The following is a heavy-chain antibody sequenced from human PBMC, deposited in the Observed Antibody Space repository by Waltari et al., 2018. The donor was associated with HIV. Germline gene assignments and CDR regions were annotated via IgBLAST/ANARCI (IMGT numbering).Heavy chain of an antibody. J-gene: IGHJ6*02. D-gene: IGHD6-13*01. CDR2: MNPDSGNT. CDR1: GYTFTSYD. CDR3: ARRASSWYENRENYFYGMDV. Sequence: QVQLVQSGAEVKKPGASVKVSCKAFGYTFTSYDINWVGQATGQGLEWMGWMNPDSGNTGYAKEFQGRVTMTRKTSITTAYMELSGLRSEDTAVYYCARRASSWYENRENYFYGMDVWGQGTTVTVSS. V-gene: IGHV1-8*01.